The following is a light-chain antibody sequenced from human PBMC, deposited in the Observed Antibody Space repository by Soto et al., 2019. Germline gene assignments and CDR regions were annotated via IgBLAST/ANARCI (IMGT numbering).Light chain of an antibody. CDR1: QSVSSY. J-gene: IGKJ2*01. CDR3: QQRAWGMDT. Sequence: EIVLTQSPATLSLSPGERATLSCRASQSVSSYLAWYQQKPGQAPRLLIYDASNRATGIPARFSGSGSGTDFTLTISSLEPEDFAVYYCQQRAWGMDTFGQGTKLEIK. CDR2: DAS. V-gene: IGKV3-11*01.